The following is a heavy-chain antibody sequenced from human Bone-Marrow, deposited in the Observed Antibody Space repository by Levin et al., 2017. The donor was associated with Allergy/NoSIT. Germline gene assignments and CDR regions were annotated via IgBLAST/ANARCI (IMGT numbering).Heavy chain of an antibody. V-gene: IGHV1-46*03. CDR2: IDPSGGVT. CDR1: GNAFSSLY. Sequence: ASVKVSCKSSGNAFSSLYMHWVRQAPGQGLEWMGVIDPSGGVTDFAQKFQARVTMSRDTSTGTVYMELSSLRMDSTAVYFCAHLLPGGYWGQGPLVTVSS. D-gene: IGHD2-15*01. J-gene: IGHJ4*02. CDR3: AHLLPGGY.